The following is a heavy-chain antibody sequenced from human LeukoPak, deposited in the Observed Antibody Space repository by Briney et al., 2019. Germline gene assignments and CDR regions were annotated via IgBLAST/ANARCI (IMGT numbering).Heavy chain of an antibody. CDR1: GYTFTSYY. CDR2: INPSGGST. J-gene: IGHJ4*02. D-gene: IGHD6-19*01. CDR3: ARVLPERQWLAAVYY. V-gene: IGHV1-46*01. Sequence: GASVKVSCKASGYTFTSYYIHWVRQAPGQGLEWMGIINPSGGSTGYAQKFQGRVTMTRDTPTSTLYMELSSLRSEDTAVYYCARVLPERQWLAAVYYWGQGTLVTVSS.